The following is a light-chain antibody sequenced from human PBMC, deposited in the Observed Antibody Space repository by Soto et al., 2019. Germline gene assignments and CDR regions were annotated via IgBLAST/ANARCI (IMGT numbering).Light chain of an antibody. CDR1: QNNKNY. V-gene: IGKV4-1*01. J-gene: IGKJ1*01. Sequence: DIVMTHSPYSLAFSLGERATINFKSSQNNKNYLAWYQQKAGQPPKLIIDWASTRASGVPDRFSGSGSGTDFTLTISSLQAEDVAVYYCQHYFNSWTFGQGTKVDIK. CDR2: WAS. CDR3: QHYFNSWT.